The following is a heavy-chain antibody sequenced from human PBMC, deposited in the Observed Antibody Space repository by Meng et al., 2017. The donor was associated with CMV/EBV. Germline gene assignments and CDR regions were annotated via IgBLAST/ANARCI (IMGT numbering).Heavy chain of an antibody. V-gene: IGHV4-34*01. D-gene: IGHD3-3*01. CDR3: ARGDRTIFGVVIAYGMDV. CDR2: INHSGST. J-gene: IGHJ6*02. CDR1: GGSFSGYY. Sequence: SETLSLTCAAYGGSFSGYYWSWIRQPPGKGLEWIGEINHSGSTNYNPSLKSRVTISVDTSKNQFSLKLSSVTAADTAVYYCARGDRTIFGVVIAYGMDVWGQGTTVTVSS.